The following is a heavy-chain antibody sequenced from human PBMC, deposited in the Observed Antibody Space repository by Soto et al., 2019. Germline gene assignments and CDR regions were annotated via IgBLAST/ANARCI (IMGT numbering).Heavy chain of an antibody. J-gene: IGHJ5*02. V-gene: IGHV4-59*02. Sequence: QVQLQESGPGLVKPSETLSLTCTVSGGSVSGYYWSWIRQPPGKGLEWIGNTHYSGTSTYNPSLKSRVTLSLDTSNNQYSLRLTSVTAADTAVYYCARGPQWLRSDNWFDPWGQGTRVTVSS. CDR3: ARGPQWLRSDNWFDP. D-gene: IGHD6-19*01. CDR2: THYSGTS. CDR1: GGSVSGYY.